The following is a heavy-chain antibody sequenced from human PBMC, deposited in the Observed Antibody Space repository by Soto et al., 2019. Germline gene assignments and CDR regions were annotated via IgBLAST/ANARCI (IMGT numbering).Heavy chain of an antibody. Sequence: SETLSLTCTVSGGSISNYYWSWIRQPPGKGLEWIGYIFYSGGTNYNPSLKSRVTISVDTSKNQFSLKVSSVTAADTAVYYCARDSPRGYSDYFDYWGQGTLVTVSS. CDR1: GGSISNYY. CDR2: IFYSGGT. D-gene: IGHD5-12*01. V-gene: IGHV4-59*01. CDR3: ARDSPRGYSDYFDY. J-gene: IGHJ4*02.